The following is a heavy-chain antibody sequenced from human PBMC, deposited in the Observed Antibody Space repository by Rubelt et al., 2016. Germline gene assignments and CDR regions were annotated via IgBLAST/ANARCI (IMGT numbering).Heavy chain of an antibody. V-gene: IGHV3-48*04. Sequence: EVQLVESGGGLVQPGGSLRLSCAASGFTFSSYSMNWVRQAPGKGLEWVSYISSSTIYYADSVKGRFTISRDNAKNSLYLQMNSLRAEDTAVYYCARENGDAFDIWGQGTMVTVSS. CDR3: ARENGDAFDI. CDR2: ISSSTI. CDR1: GFTFSSYS. J-gene: IGHJ3*02.